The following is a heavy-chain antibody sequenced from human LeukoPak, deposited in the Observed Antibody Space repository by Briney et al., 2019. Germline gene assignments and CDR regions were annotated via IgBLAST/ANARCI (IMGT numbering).Heavy chain of an antibody. J-gene: IGHJ4*02. V-gene: IGHV1-69*13. CDR2: IIPIFGTA. CDR3: ARDQTFLGRVDY. CDR1: GGTFSSYA. Sequence: SVKVSCKASGGTFSSYAISWVRQAPGQGLEWMGGIIPIFGTANYAQKFQGRVTITADESTSTAYMELSSLRSEDTAVYYCARDQTFLGRVDYWGQGTLVTVSS. D-gene: IGHD3-10*01.